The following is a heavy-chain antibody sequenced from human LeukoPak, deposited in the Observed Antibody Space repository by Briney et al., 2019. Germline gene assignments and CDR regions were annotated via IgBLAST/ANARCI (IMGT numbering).Heavy chain of an antibody. Sequence: PGGSLTLSCAASGFTFSNYWINWVRQAPGKPLEWGANMNEYGSEKYYVDSVRGRFTISRDNAKNSLFLHMNSLRVEDTAVYRCARVLYGSRVNVIDSWGPGTLVTVST. CDR1: GFTFSNYW. V-gene: IGHV3-7*01. J-gene: IGHJ4*02. CDR2: MNEYGSEK. D-gene: IGHD2-2*01. CDR3: ARVLYGSRVNVIDS.